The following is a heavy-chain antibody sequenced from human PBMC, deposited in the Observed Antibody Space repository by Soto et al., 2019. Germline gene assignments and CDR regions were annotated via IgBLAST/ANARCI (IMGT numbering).Heavy chain of an antibody. Sequence: QVQLVQSGAEVKKPGASVKVSCKASGYTFTGYYMHWVRQAPGQGLEWMGWINPNSGGTNYAQKFQGSVTMTRDTSISTAYMELSRLRSDDTAVYYCARGTTGTRGAIDAFDIWGQGTMVTVSS. J-gene: IGHJ3*02. CDR3: ARGTTGTRGAIDAFDI. CDR1: GYTFTGYY. V-gene: IGHV1-2*04. D-gene: IGHD1-1*01. CDR2: INPNSGGT.